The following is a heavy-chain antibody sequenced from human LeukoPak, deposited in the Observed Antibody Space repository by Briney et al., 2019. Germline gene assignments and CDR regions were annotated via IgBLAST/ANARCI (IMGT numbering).Heavy chain of an antibody. CDR2: ISGSGRST. Sequence: GGSLRLSCAGSGFTFNTSAMSWVRQAPPKGLEWVSAISGSGRSTYYTDSVRGRFTISRDNSKNTLYLQMNSLRAEDTAVYFCAKGRGTRVYNWFDTWGQGILVTVSS. V-gene: IGHV3-23*01. J-gene: IGHJ5*02. CDR3: AKGRGTRVYNWFDT. CDR1: GFTFNTSA. D-gene: IGHD1-26*01.